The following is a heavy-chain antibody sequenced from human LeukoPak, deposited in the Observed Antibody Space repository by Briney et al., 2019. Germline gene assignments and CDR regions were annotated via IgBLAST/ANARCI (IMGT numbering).Heavy chain of an antibody. Sequence: PGGSLRLSCAASGFTFSNYAMSWVRRAPGKGLEWVSAISGGGGSTYYADSVKGRFTISRDNSKNTLYVQMNSLRAEDTAVYYCAKDRYRLPEDTAMVLNWFDPWGQGTLVTVSS. V-gene: IGHV3-23*01. J-gene: IGHJ5*02. CDR2: ISGGGGST. D-gene: IGHD5-18*01. CDR1: GFTFSNYA. CDR3: AKDRYRLPEDTAMVLNWFDP.